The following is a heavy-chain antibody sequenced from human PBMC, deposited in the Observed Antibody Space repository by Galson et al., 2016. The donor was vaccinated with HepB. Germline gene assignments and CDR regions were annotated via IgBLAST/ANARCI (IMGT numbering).Heavy chain of an antibody. V-gene: IGHV4-39*01. CDR2: IYHSGST. J-gene: IGHJ5*02. CDR1: GGSISSSTYY. D-gene: IGHD2-2*01. Sequence: LTCNVSGGSISSSTYYWGWVRQPPGKGLEWIATIYHSGSTYFNPSPESRVFISVDTSKNQFSLRVTSVAAADTAVYYCVRHSASSNSFDPWGHGTPVTVAS. CDR3: VRHSASSNSFDP.